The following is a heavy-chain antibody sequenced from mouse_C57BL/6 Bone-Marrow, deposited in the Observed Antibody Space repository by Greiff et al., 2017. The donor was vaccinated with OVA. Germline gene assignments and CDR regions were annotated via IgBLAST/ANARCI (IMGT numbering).Heavy chain of an antibody. V-gene: IGHV1-69*01. CDR2: IDPSDSYT. CDR1: GYTFTSYW. CDR3: ASSRSYYGYD. D-gene: IGHD2-14*01. Sequence: VQLQQPGAELVMPGASVKLSCTASGYTFTSYWMHWVNQRPGQGLEWIGEIDPSDSYTNYTHKFKGKSTLTVDNSPSTAYMQLSSLTSEDSAVXYCASSRSYYGYDWGQGTLVTVSA. J-gene: IGHJ3*01.